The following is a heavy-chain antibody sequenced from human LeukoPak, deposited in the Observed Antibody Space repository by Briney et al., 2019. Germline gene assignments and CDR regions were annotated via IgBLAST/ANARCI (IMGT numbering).Heavy chain of an antibody. CDR2: GSESGGA. Sequence: SETLSLTCAVYGGSLNGHYWSWIRQPPGKGLEWIGEGSESGGAKFNPSLKSRVTISADTSKNQFSLKLNSVTAADTAVYYCAKNGQSGFSFDPWGQGTLVTVSS. CDR3: AKNGQSGFSFDP. D-gene: IGHD3-3*01. J-gene: IGHJ5*02. CDR1: GGSLNGHY. V-gene: IGHV4-34*01.